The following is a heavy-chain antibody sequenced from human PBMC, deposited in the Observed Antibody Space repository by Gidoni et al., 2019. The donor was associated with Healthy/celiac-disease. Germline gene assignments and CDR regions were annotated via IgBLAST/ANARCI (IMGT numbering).Heavy chain of an antibody. CDR1: GGTFSSYT. CDR2: IIPILGIA. V-gene: IGHV1-69*02. D-gene: IGHD6-19*01. J-gene: IGHJ4*02. Sequence: VQLVQPGAEVKKPGTSVKVSCKANGGTFSSYTISWVRTAPGQGLEWMGRIIPILGIATYAHKFQGRVTITADNSTSTAYMELSSLRSDDAAVYFCAGSGGAGCSSGWVDYWGQGTLVTVSS. CDR3: AGSGGAGCSSGWVDY.